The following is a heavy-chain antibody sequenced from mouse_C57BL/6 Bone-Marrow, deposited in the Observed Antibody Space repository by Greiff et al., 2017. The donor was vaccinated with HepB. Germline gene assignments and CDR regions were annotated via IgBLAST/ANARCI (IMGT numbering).Heavy chain of an antibody. J-gene: IGHJ3*01. Sequence: VQLQQPGAELVRPGSSVKLSCKASGYTFTSYWMHWVKQRPRQGLEWIGNIDPSDSETHYNQKFKDKATLTVDKSSSTAYMQLSSLTSEDSAVYYCARYDYDDGGFAYWGQGTLVTVSA. CDR3: ARYDYDDGGFAY. V-gene: IGHV1-52*01. CDR1: GYTFTSYW. D-gene: IGHD2-4*01. CDR2: IDPSDSET.